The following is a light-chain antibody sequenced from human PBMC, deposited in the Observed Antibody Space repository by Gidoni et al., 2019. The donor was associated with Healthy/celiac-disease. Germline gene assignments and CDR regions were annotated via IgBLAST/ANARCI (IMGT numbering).Light chain of an antibody. Sequence: IHITQSPSSLSASVGDRVTIPCRASQSISSHFNWYQQKPGKAPKLLIYAASSLQGGVPSRVSGSGSETDFTLTISSLQPEDFATYYCQQSYSTPWTFGQGTKVEIK. V-gene: IGKV1-39*01. CDR3: QQSYSTPWT. CDR2: AAS. J-gene: IGKJ1*01. CDR1: QSISSH.